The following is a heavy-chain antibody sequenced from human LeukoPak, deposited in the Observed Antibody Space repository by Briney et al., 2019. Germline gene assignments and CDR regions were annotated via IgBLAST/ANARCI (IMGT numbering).Heavy chain of an antibody. J-gene: IGHJ5*02. CDR1: GYTFTSYD. V-gene: IGHV1-8*01. CDR2: MNPNSGNT. D-gene: IGHD3-16*02. CDR3: ARGPLVRLPSSFDP. Sequence: ASVKVSCKASGYTFTSYDINWVRQATGQGLEWMGWMNPNSGNTGSAQRFQGRVTMTRDTSRSTAYMELSSLTSEDTAVYYCARGPLVRLPSSFDPWGQGTLVTVSS.